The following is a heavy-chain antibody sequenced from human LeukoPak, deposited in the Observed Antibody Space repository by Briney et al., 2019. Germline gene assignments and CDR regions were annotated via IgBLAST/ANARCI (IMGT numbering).Heavy chain of an antibody. D-gene: IGHD2-2*02. Sequence: PSETLSLTCTVSGGSISSGDYYWSWIRQPPGKGLEWIGYIYYSGSTYYNPSLKSRVTISVDTSKNQFSLKLSSVTAADTAVYYCARLGARKYCSSTSCYMRGGAFDIWGQGTMVTVSS. V-gene: IGHV4-30-4*01. J-gene: IGHJ3*02. CDR3: ARLGARKYCSSTSCYMRGGAFDI. CDR2: IYYSGST. CDR1: GGSISSGDYY.